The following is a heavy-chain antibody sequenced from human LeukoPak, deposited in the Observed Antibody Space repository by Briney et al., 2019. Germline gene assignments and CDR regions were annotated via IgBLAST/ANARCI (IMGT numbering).Heavy chain of an antibody. Sequence: HPGGSLRLSCAASGFTFSSYAMSWVRQAPGKGLEWVSAISGSGGSTYYADSVKGRFTISRDNSKNTLYLQMNSLRAEDTAVYYCAKARGYDLEYYFDYWGQGTLVTVPS. D-gene: IGHD5-12*01. J-gene: IGHJ4*02. V-gene: IGHV3-23*01. CDR2: ISGSGGST. CDR3: AKARGYDLEYYFDY. CDR1: GFTFSSYA.